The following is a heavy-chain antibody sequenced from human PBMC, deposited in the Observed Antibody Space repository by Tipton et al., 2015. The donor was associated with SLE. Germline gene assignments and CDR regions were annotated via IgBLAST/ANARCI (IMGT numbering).Heavy chain of an antibody. CDR1: GGSFSGYY. J-gene: IGHJ5*02. CDR3: ATTSSIAARPGHNWFDP. D-gene: IGHD6-6*01. Sequence: TLSLTCAVYGGSFSGYYWSWIRQPPGKGLEWIGGINHSGSTNYNPSLKSRVTTSVDTSKNQFSLKLTSVTAADTAVYYCATTSSIAARPGHNWFDPWGQGTLVTVSS. V-gene: IGHV4-34*01. CDR2: INHSGST.